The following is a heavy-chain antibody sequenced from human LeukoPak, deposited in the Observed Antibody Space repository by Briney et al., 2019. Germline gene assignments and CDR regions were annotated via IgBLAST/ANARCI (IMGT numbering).Heavy chain of an antibody. J-gene: IGHJ4*02. Sequence: SETLSLTCTVSGGSISSYYWSWIRQPPGKGLEWIGYIYYSGSTNYNPSLKSRVTISVDTSKNQFSLKLSSVTAADTAVYYCAREPILGGYYFDYWGQGTLVTVSS. CDR1: GGSISSYY. V-gene: IGHV4-59*01. CDR3: AREPILGGYYFDY. CDR2: IYYSGST. D-gene: IGHD3-16*01.